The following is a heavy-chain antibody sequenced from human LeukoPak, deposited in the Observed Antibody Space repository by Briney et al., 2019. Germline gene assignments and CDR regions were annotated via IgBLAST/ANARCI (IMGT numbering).Heavy chain of an antibody. CDR1: GFSISSGYF. D-gene: IGHD4-17*01. CDR2: IFHSGIT. CDR3: ARGYGDYYYYMDV. J-gene: IGHJ6*03. Sequence: SETLSLTCGVSGFSISSGYFWAWIRQSPGKGLEWIGSIFHSGITYYNPSLRSRITISVDTSKNQFSLRLNSVTAADTAVYYCARGYGDYYYYMDVWGKGTTDTVSS. V-gene: IGHV4-38-2*01.